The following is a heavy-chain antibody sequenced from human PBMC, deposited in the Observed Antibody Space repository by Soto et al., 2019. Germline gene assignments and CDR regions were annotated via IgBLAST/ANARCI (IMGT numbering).Heavy chain of an antibody. J-gene: IGHJ5*02. V-gene: IGHV1-69*04. D-gene: IGHD4-4*01. CDR3: AGDPDSHYNDSHASSYP. CDR2: IIPIIGVI. Sequence: SVKVSCKASGGTFSTYTITWVRQAPGQGLEWMGRIIPIIGVINYAQKFQGRVTISADKFTGTAYMELTGLRSDDTAVYYCAGDPDSHYNDSHASSYPWGQGTLVTVSS. CDR1: GGTFSTYT.